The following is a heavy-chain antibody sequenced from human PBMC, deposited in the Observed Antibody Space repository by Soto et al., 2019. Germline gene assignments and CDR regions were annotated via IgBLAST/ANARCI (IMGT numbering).Heavy chain of an antibody. V-gene: IGHV3-74*01. CDR2: IDNAGTDS. CDR1: GFTLSGRS. Sequence: EVQLVESGGGLVQPGGSLRLSCAASGFTLSGRSMHWVRQAPGKGLVWVSGIDNAGTDSTYADSVKGRFTSSRDNAKNMLYLQMNSLRGKDTAVYYCARGWFGPDVWGKGTTVTVSS. CDR3: ARGWFGPDV. D-gene: IGHD3-10*01. J-gene: IGHJ6*04.